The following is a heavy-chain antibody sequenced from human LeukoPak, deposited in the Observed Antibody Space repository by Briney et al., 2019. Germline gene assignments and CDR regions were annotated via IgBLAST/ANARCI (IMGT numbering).Heavy chain of an antibody. V-gene: IGHV4-30-2*01. CDR2: IYHSGST. D-gene: IGHD4-11*01. CDR3: ARDSLTTVTNGYYYYYMDV. J-gene: IGHJ6*03. CDR1: GGSISSGGYY. Sequence: PSQTLSLTCTVSGGSISSGGYYWSWIRQPPGKGLEGIGYIYHSGSTYYNPSLKSRVTISVDRSKNQFSLKLSSVTAADTAVYYCARDSLTTVTNGYYYYYMDVWGKGTTVTVSS.